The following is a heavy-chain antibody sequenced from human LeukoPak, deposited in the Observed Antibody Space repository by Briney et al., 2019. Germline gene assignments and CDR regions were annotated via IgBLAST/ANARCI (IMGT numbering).Heavy chain of an antibody. CDR3: ARGSSNVAARNNWFDP. CDR2: ISGSSSYI. J-gene: IGHJ5*02. V-gene: IGHV3-21*01. D-gene: IGHD6-6*01. Sequence: GGSLRLSCAASGFTVSSNYMNWVRQAPGKGLEWVSSISGSSSYIYYADSMKGRFTISRDNAKSSLYLQMNSLRAEDTAVYYCARGSSNVAARNNWFDPWGQGTLVTVSS. CDR1: GFTVSSNY.